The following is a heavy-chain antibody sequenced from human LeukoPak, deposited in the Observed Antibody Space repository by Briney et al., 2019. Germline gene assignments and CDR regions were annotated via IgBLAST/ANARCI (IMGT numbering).Heavy chain of an antibody. D-gene: IGHD3-10*01. CDR2: VYYSGST. V-gene: IGHV4-59*01. CDR3: ARSELLWFGGVNSGFDY. CDR1: GGSIGSYY. Sequence: PSETLSLTCTVSGGSIGSYYWSWIRQPPGKGLEWIGYVYYSGSTNYNPSLKSRVTISVDTSENQFSLKLSSVTAADTAVYYCARSELLWFGGVNSGFDYWGQGTLVTVSS. J-gene: IGHJ4*02.